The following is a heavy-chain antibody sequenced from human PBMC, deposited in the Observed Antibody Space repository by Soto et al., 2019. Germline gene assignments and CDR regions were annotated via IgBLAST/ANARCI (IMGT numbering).Heavy chain of an antibody. J-gene: IGHJ4*02. Sequence: GESLKISCKGSVYNFAGYWIAWVRQMPGEGLELMGIIYPSDSDTRYRPSFQGQVTISADKSISSAYLQWSSLRASDTAMYYCARGGVSTRTFDYWGQGTPVTVSS. V-gene: IGHV5-51*01. CDR1: VYNFAGYW. D-gene: IGHD3-3*01. CDR3: ARGGVSTRTFDY. CDR2: IYPSDSDT.